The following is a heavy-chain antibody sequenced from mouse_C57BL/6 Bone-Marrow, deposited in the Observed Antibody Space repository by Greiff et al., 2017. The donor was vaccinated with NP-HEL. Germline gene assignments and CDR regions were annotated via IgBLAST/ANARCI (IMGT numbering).Heavy chain of an antibody. J-gene: IGHJ4*01. CDR1: GYTFTSYW. CDR2: IDPSDSYT. D-gene: IGHD2-4*01. CDR3: ARWNYDGGGYAMDY. V-gene: IGHV1-50*01. Sequence: VQLQQPGAELVKPGASVKLSCKASGYTFTSYWMQWVKQRPGQGLEWIGEIDPSDSYTNYNQKFKGKATLTVDTSSSKAYMQLSSLTSEDSAVYYCARWNYDGGGYAMDYWGQGTSVTVSS.